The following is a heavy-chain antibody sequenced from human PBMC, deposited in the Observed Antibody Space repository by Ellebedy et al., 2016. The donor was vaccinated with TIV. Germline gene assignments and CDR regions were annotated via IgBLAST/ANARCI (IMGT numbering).Heavy chain of an antibody. V-gene: IGHV1-2*02. Sequence: ASVKVSXKASGHTFIDYYMHWVRQAPGQGLQWMGWIDANSGATNYAQKFQGRLKVTRDTSISTAYMELDSLTSDDTAVYYCARDSATGDEAFDYWGQGTLVTVSS. D-gene: IGHD7-27*01. J-gene: IGHJ4*02. CDR3: ARDSATGDEAFDY. CDR1: GHTFIDYY. CDR2: IDANSGAT.